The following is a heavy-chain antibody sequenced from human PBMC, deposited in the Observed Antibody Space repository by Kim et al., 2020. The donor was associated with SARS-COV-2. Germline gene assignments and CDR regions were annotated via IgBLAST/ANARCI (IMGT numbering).Heavy chain of an antibody. J-gene: IGHJ3*02. CDR2: IYSGGST. V-gene: IGHV3-53*04. CDR3: AREGGTTGYDAFDI. Sequence: GGSLRLSCAASGFTVSSNYMSWVRQAPGKGLEWVSVIYSGGSTYYADSVKGRFTISRHNSKNTLYLQMNSLRAEDTAVYYCAREGGTTGYDAFDIWGQGTMVTVSS. CDR1: GFTVSSNY. D-gene: IGHD1-7*01.